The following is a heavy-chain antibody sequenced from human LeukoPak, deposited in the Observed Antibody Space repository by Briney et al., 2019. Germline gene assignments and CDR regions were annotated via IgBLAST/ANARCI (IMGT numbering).Heavy chain of an antibody. CDR1: GYSLTRCD. Sequence: ASVKVSCKASGYSLTRCDIYWVRQAPGQRLEWMGRSNAGNVNSKFSQEFQGRVTITRNTSISTAYMELSSLRSEDTAVYYCARGLSSTAYYYYYYYMDVWGKGTTVTVSS. J-gene: IGHJ6*03. D-gene: IGHD6-6*01. CDR3: ARGLSSTAYYYYYYYMDV. V-gene: IGHV1-3*02. CDR2: SNAGNVNS.